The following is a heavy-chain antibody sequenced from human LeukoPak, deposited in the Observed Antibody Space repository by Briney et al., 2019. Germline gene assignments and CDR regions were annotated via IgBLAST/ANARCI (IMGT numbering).Heavy chain of an antibody. J-gene: IGHJ4*02. D-gene: IGHD2-15*01. CDR3: ARETSRGLDH. CDR1: GASPRSYF. V-gene: IGHV4-4*07. CDR2: FYTGVST. Sequence: SETLSLTSTVSGASPRSYFWSWIRQPAGKGLEWIGRFYTGVSTPFNTSLKSRLTMSANTSPKQFSLMLRSVTAADTAVYYCARETSRGLDHWGQGILVTVSS.